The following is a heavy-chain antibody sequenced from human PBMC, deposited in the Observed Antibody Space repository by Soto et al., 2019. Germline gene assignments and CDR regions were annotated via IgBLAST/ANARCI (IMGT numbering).Heavy chain of an antibody. Sequence: SETLSLTCAVYGGSFSGYYWSWIRQPPGKGLEWIGEINHSGSTNYNPSLKSRVTISVDTSKNQFSLKLSSVTAADTAVYYCARLSFVRIFGVVITHYYYYYGMDFWAQGTTVTGSS. V-gene: IGHV4-34*01. D-gene: IGHD3-3*01. J-gene: IGHJ6*02. CDR2: INHSGST. CDR3: ARLSFVRIFGVVITHYYYYYGMDF. CDR1: GGSFSGYY.